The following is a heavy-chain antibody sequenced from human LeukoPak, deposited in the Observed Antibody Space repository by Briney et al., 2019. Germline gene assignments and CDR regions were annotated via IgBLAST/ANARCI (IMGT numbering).Heavy chain of an antibody. CDR3: AKSYFDYSTYYSYYFNL. J-gene: IGHJ4*02. CDR1: GGSISGGY. V-gene: IGHV4-4*09. Sequence: SETLSLTCTVSGGSISGGYWSWIRQPPGRGLEWIGYVYTSGSTNYNPSLKSRVTISVDTSKSQFALKLSSVTAADTAAYYCAKSYFDYSTYYSYYFNLWGQGALVTVSS. CDR2: VYTSGST. D-gene: IGHD4-11*01.